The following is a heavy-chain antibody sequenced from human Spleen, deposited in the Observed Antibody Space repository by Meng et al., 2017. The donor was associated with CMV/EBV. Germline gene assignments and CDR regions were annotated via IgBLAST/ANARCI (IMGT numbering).Heavy chain of an antibody. J-gene: IGHJ4*02. V-gene: IGHV4-34*01. CDR2: VNHSGGT. CDR1: GGSFSGYH. Sequence: VYGGSFSGYHWSWIRQPPGKGLEWIGDVNHSGGTKYNPSLKSQVTISIDTSNNQFSLNLTSVTAADTALYYCARGPSATTLFSFDYWGQGTLVTVSS. D-gene: IGHD5-12*01. CDR3: ARGPSATTLFSFDY.